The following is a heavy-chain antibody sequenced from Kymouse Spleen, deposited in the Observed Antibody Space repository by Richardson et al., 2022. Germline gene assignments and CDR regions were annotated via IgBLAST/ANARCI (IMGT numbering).Heavy chain of an antibody. CDR3: ARVGITMVRGVTHNWFDP. Sequence: EVQLVESGGGLVQPGGSLRLSCAASGFTFSSYWMSWVRQAPGKGLEWVANIKQDGSEKYYVDSVKGRFTISRDNAKNSLYLQMNSLRAEDTAVYYCARVGITMVRGVTHNWFDPWGQGTLVTVSS. CDR1: GFTFSSYW. D-gene: IGHD3-10*01. CDR2: IKQDGSEK. V-gene: IGHV3-7*01. J-gene: IGHJ5*02.